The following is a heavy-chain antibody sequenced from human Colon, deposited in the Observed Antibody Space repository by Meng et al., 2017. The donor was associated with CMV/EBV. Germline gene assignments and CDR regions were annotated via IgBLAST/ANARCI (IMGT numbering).Heavy chain of an antibody. Sequence: ACKASGYTLTGYYMRWLRRAPGQGREWMGWINPNSGGTNYARTFQGRVTMTRDTSISTAYMELSRLRSDDTAVYYCATWISGSGGNYWGQGTLVTVSS. J-gene: IGHJ4*02. CDR1: GYTLTGYY. V-gene: IGHV1-2*02. CDR3: ATWISGSGGNY. CDR2: INPNSGGT. D-gene: IGHD5-12*01.